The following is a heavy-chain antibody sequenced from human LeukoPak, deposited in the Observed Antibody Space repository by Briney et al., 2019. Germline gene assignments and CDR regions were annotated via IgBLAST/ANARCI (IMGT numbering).Heavy chain of an antibody. CDR3: AKERLSRAWPELDY. V-gene: IGHV3-30*18. CDR2: ISFDGSSK. D-gene: IGHD6-19*01. CDR1: GFTFSSYG. J-gene: IGHJ4*02. Sequence: PGGSLRLSCAASGFTFSSYGMDWVRQAPGKGLEWVAVISFDGSSKYYADSVKGRFTISRDNSKNTLYLQMNSLRVEDTAVYYCAKERLSRAWPELDYWGQGTLVTVSS.